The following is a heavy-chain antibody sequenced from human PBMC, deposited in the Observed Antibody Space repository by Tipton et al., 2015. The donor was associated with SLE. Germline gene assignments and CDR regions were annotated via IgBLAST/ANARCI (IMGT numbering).Heavy chain of an antibody. J-gene: IGHJ4*02. CDR3: AGWGDLPYFDS. D-gene: IGHD2-21*02. CDR2: MSSSGSLI. CDR1: GFTFSNYE. Sequence: SLRLSCAASGFTFSNYEMSWVRQAPGKGLEWVSYMSSSGSLIYYADSVKGRFTISRDNAKNSLFLQMNSLRAEETAVYYCAGWGDLPYFDSWGQGTLVTVPS. V-gene: IGHV3-48*03.